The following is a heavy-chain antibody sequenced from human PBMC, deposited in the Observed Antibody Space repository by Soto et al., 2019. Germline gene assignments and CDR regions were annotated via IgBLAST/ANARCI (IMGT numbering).Heavy chain of an antibody. CDR2: TAYSGSA. V-gene: IGHV4-31*01. CDR3: VGRVATIYYYFDS. D-gene: IGHD3-3*01. CDR1: GYSIISGCHY. Sequence: SETLSLTCTASGYSIISGCHYWNWIRQGTGKGLEGIVYTAYSGSAYYSSALKSLLTFTVDTSKNQFSLKLNSVTAAETAVYYCVGRVATIYYYFDSWGQGTQVTVSS. J-gene: IGHJ4*02.